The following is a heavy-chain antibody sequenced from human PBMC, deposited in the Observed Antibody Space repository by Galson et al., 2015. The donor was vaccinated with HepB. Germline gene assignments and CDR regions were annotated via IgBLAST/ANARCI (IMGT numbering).Heavy chain of an antibody. D-gene: IGHD1-1*01. CDR1: GFTFSNYD. CDR3: AVQLERVSEYFQH. J-gene: IGHJ1*01. V-gene: IGHV3-30*03. CDR2: ISNAGSNK. Sequence: SLRLSCAASGFTFSNYDIHWARQAPGKGLEWVAVISNAGSNKLYADSVKGRITISRDNSKNMLYLQMNSLRAEDTAVYYCAVQLERVSEYFQHWGQGTLVTVSS.